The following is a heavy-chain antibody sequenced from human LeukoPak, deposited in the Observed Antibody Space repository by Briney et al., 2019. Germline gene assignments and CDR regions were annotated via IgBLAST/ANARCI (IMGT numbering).Heavy chain of an antibody. Sequence: RSETLSLTCTVSGGSISSYYWSWIRQPPGKGLKWIGNIYYSGYTTYSPSLRSRVTISVDTSKNQFSLKLSSVTAADTAVYYCARETSQKGAHYMDVWGKGTTVTISS. CDR3: ARETSQKGAHYMDV. CDR1: GGSISSYY. J-gene: IGHJ6*03. D-gene: IGHD3-16*01. V-gene: IGHV4-59*01. CDR2: IYYSGYT.